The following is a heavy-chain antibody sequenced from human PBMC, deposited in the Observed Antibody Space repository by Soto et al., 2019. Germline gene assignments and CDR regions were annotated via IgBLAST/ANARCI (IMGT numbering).Heavy chain of an antibody. J-gene: IGHJ4*02. CDR3: ARDRNGSGWLYYFDY. Sequence: PGGSLRLSCAASGFTFSSYAMHWVRQAPGKGLEWVAVISYDGSNKYYADSVKGRFTISRDNSKNTLYLQMNSLRAEDTAVYYCARDRNGSGWLYYFDYWGQGTLVNVS. CDR2: ISYDGSNK. V-gene: IGHV3-30-3*01. D-gene: IGHD6-19*01. CDR1: GFTFSSYA.